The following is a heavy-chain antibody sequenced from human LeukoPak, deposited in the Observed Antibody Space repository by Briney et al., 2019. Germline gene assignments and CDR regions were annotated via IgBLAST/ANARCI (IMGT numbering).Heavy chain of an antibody. CDR3: ARTVSGYYFNA. J-gene: IGHJ5*02. V-gene: IGHV4-59*01. D-gene: IGHD5-12*01. Sequence: PSETLSLTCTVSGGSINSYYWSWIRQLPGKGLEWIGYVAYSGSTNYNPSLKSRVTISLGTSKNQFSLKLSSVTVADTAVYYCARTVSGYYFNAWGPGTLVTVPS. CDR2: VAYSGST. CDR1: GGSINSYY.